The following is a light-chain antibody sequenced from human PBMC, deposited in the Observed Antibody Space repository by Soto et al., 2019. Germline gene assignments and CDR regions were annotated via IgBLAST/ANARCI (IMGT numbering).Light chain of an antibody. CDR1: QSISSY. CDR2: AAS. V-gene: IGKV1-39*01. J-gene: IGKJ5*01. Sequence: DIQMTQSPSSLSASVGDRVTITCRASQSISSYLNWYQQKPGKAPKLLIYAASSLQSGVQSRFSGSGSGTDFTLTIRSLQPEDFATYYCQQANSFPITFGQGTRLEIK. CDR3: QQANSFPIT.